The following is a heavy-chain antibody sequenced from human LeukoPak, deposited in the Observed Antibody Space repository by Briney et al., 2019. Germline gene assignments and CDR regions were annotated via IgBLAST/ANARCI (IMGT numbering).Heavy chain of an antibody. J-gene: IGHJ4*02. CDR1: GFTLSSYG. V-gene: IGHV3-30*02. CDR3: AKDPYGGTYPGYFGY. D-gene: IGHD1-26*01. CDR2: LRYDGSTA. Sequence: PGGSLRLSCAASGFTLSSYGMNWVRQAPGKGLDWVAFLRYDGSTAFYEDSVKGRFTISRDSSKNTLYLQMNSLTPADTAIYYCAKDPYGGTYPGYFGYWGQGTLVTVSS.